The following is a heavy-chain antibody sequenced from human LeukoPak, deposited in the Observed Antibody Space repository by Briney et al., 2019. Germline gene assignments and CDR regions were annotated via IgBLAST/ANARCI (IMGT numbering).Heavy chain of an antibody. Sequence: AGGSLRLSCAGSGFRFSGYAMSWVRQASGKGLDWVSTISGSGDTTYYADSVKGRFAISRDNAKNTLDLQMNSLTAEDTAVYYCAKGSAYYDFYYMVVCGKGTTVTVSS. CDR1: GFRFSGYA. V-gene: IGHV3-23*01. J-gene: IGHJ6*03. CDR3: AKGSAYYDFYYMVV. CDR2: ISGSGDTT.